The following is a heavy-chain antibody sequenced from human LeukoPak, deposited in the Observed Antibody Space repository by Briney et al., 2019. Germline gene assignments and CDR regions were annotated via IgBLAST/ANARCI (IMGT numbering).Heavy chain of an antibody. CDR2: IYHSGST. CDR3: ARTSDIVVVPAAISFDY. V-gene: IGHV4-4*02. CDR1: GGSISSSNW. D-gene: IGHD2-2*02. Sequence: SGTLSLTCAVSGGSISSSNWWSWVRQPPGKGLEWIGEIYHSGSTNYNPSLKSRVTISVDKSKNQFSLKLSSVTAADTAVYYCARTSDIVVVPAAISFDYWGQGTLVTVSS. J-gene: IGHJ4*02.